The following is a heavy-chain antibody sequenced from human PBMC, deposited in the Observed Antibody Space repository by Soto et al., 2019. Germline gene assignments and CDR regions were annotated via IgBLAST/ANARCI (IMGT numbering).Heavy chain of an antibody. Sequence: HPGGSLRLSCAASGFTFSSYAMSWVRQAPGKGLEWVSAISGSGGSTYYADSVKGRFTISRDNSKNTLYLQMNSLRAEDTAVYYCAKDLVGVPYGIDVWGQGTTVTVSS. CDR3: AKDLVGVPYGIDV. V-gene: IGHV3-23*01. CDR1: GFTFSSYA. D-gene: IGHD6-6*01. CDR2: ISGSGGST. J-gene: IGHJ6*02.